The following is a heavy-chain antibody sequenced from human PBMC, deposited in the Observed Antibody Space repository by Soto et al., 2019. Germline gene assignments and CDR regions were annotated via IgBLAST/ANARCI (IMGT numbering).Heavy chain of an antibody. CDR3: ARHENGGTYPLAY. CDR2: VHNSGRA. CDR1: GASITAYY. Sequence: SETLSLTCAVSGASITAYYWAWIRQPPGKGLEYIGHVHNSGRADYNPSLRSRVTISVDTSRNQFSLHLNSVTAADTAVYFCARHENGGTYPLAYWGQEPWSPSPQ. J-gene: IGHJ4*01. V-gene: IGHV4-59*08. D-gene: IGHD1-26*01.